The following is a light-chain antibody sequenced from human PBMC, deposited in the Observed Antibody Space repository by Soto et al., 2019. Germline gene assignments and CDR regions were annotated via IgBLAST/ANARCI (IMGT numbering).Light chain of an antibody. CDR2: GAS. CDR3: QQYGRSRA. CDR1: QSVSSNY. J-gene: IGKJ1*01. Sequence: EIVLTQSPGTLSLSPGERATLSCRASQSVSSNYLAWYQQKPGQAPRLLIYGASSRATGIPDRFSGSGSGTDFTLTISRLEPEDFAVYYCQQYGRSRAFGQGTKVEI. V-gene: IGKV3-20*01.